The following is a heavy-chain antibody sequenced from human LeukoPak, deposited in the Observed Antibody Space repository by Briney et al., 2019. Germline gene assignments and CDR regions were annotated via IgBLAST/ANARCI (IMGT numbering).Heavy chain of an antibody. V-gene: IGHV4-59*01. CDR3: ARVASKGGMDV. CDR2: IHYTWNT. D-gene: IGHD5/OR15-5a*01. J-gene: IGHJ6*02. CDR1: GGSIGSYH. Sequence: PSETLSLTCSVSGGSIGSYHWSWIRQPPGKGLEWIGYIHYTWNTKYNPSLKSRVHISLDRSNKQFSLRLSSVTAADTAVYYCARVASKGGMDVWGQGTTVIVSS.